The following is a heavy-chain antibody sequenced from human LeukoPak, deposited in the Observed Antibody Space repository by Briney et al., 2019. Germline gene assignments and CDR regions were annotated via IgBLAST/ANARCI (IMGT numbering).Heavy chain of an antibody. J-gene: IGHJ4*02. CDR1: GFTFSTYW. CDR2: INVDGSGA. CDR3: ARATRIYSSGWYYPFDY. V-gene: IGHV3-74*01. Sequence: GGSLRLSCAASGFTFSTYWMHWVRQAPGKGLVWVSHINVDGSGATYADSVKGRFTISRDNAKNTLYLHMNSLRAEDTAVYYCARATRIYSSGWYYPFDYWGQGTLVTVSS. D-gene: IGHD6-19*01.